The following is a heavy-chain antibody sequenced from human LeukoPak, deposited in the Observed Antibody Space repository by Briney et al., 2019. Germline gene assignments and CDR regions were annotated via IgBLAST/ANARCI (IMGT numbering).Heavy chain of an antibody. CDR3: ARDRIGLELY. Sequence: PGGSLRLSCAASGFTFKNYAMNWVRQSPGQGLEWVSTISGDAVTSWYADSVKGRFTISRDNAKNSLYLQMNSLGAEDTAVYYCARDRIGLELYWGQGTLVTVSS. CDR2: ISGDAVTS. CDR1: GFTFKNYA. V-gene: IGHV3-21*01. D-gene: IGHD1-7*01. J-gene: IGHJ4*02.